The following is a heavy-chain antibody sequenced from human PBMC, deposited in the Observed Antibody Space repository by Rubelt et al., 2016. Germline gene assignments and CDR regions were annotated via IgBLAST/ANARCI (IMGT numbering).Heavy chain of an antibody. D-gene: IGHD3-9*01. CDR2: IIPIFGTA. J-gene: IGHJ6*02. V-gene: IGHV1-69*06. CDR3: ASPPYDILTGYDYYYGMDV. Sequence: QVQLVQSGAEVKKPGSSVKVSCKASGGTFSSYAISWVRQAPGQGLEWMGGIIPIFGTANYAQKFQGRVTFTADKSPSTAYMELSSLRSEDTAVYYCASPPYDILTGYDYYYGMDVWGQGTTVTVSS. CDR1: GGTFSSYA.